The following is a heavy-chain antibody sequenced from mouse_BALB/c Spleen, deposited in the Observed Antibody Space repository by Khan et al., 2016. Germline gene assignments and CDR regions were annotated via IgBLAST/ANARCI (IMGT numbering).Heavy chain of an antibody. CDR2: INTNTGEP. V-gene: IGHV9-3*02. CDR1: GYTFTNYG. CDR3: ARDFDY. J-gene: IGHJ2*01. Sequence: QIQLVQSGPELKKPGETVKISCKASGYTFTNYGMNWVKQAPGKGLKWMGWINTNTGEPTYVEEFKGRFAFSLETSASTAYLQINNLKNEDTATYFCARDFDYWGQGTTLTVSS.